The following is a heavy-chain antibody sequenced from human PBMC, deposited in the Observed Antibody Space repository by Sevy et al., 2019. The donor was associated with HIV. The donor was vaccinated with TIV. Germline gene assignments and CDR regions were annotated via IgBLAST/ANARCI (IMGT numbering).Heavy chain of an antibody. J-gene: IGHJ4*02. V-gene: IGHV3-30*02. CDR2: IRYDGSNK. CDR1: GFTFSSYG. CDR3: AKEYSYGYYFDY. D-gene: IGHD5-18*01. Sequence: GGSLRLSCAASGFTFSSYGMHWGRQAPGKGLEWVAFIRYDGSNKYYADSVKGRFTISRDNSKNTLYLQMNSLRAEDTAVYYCAKEYSYGYYFDYWGQGTLVTVSS.